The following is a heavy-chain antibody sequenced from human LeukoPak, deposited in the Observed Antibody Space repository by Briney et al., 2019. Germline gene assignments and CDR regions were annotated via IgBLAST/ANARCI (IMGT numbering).Heavy chain of an antibody. V-gene: IGHV3-23*01. CDR1: GFTFSSYA. CDR3: AKDARSSGWYEFYFQH. Sequence: PGRSLRLSCAASGFTFSSYAMSWVRQAPGKGLEWVSAISGSGGSTYYADSVKGRFTISRDNSKNTLYLQMNSLRAEDTAVYYCAKDARSSGWYEFYFQHWGQGTLVTVSS. CDR2: ISGSGGST. J-gene: IGHJ1*01. D-gene: IGHD6-19*01.